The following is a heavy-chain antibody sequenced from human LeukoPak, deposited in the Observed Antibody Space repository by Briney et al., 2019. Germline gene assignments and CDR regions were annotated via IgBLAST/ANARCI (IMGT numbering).Heavy chain of an antibody. Sequence: PSETLSLTCTVSGGSISSYYWSWIRQPAGKGLEWIGRIYTSGSTNYNPSLKSRVTMSVDTSKNQFSLKLSSVTAADTAVYYCARDPTLRYFDWLFRGDAFDIWGQGIMVTVSS. J-gene: IGHJ3*02. D-gene: IGHD3-9*01. V-gene: IGHV4-4*07. CDR1: GGSISSYY. CDR3: ARDPTLRYFDWLFRGDAFDI. CDR2: IYTSGST.